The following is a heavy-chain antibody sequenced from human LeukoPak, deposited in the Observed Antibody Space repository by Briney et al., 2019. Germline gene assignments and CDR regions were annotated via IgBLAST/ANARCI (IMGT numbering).Heavy chain of an antibody. D-gene: IGHD4-17*01. V-gene: IGHV3-7*01. CDR1: GFTFSSYW. CDR3: ARDYGDYLFYYYYGMDV. CDR2: IKQDGSEK. Sequence: GGSLRLPCAASGFTFSSYWMSWVRQAPGKGLEWVANIKQDGSEKYYVDSVKGRFTISRDNAKNSLYLQMNSLRAEDTAVYYCARDYGDYLFYYYYGMDVWGQGTTVTVSS. J-gene: IGHJ6*02.